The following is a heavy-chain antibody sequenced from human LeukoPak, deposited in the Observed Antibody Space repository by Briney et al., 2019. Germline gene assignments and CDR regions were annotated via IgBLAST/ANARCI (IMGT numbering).Heavy chain of an antibody. D-gene: IGHD5-12*01. V-gene: IGHV3-30-3*01. CDR2: ISYDGSNK. J-gene: IGHJ4*02. Sequence: GSLRLSCAASGFTFSSYAMHWVRQAPGKGLEWVAVISYDGSNKYYAGSVKGRFTISRDNSKNTLYLQMNSLRAEDTAVYYCARDAPYWLRNVEGLFDYWGQGTLVTVSS. CDR3: ARDAPYWLRNVEGLFDY. CDR1: GFTFSSYA.